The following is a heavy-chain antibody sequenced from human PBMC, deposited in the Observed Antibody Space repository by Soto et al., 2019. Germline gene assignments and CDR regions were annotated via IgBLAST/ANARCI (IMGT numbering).Heavy chain of an antibody. CDR2: INAGNGNT. CDR3: ARSIVVVTALDY. CDR1: GYTFTSYA. J-gene: IGHJ4*02. Sequence: QVQLVQSGAEEKKPGASVKVSSKASGYTFTSYAMHWVRQAPGQRLEWMGWINAGNGNTKYSQKFQGRVTITRDTSASTAYMELSSLRCEDTAVYYCARSIVVVTALDYWGQGTLVTVSS. D-gene: IGHD2-21*02. V-gene: IGHV1-3*05.